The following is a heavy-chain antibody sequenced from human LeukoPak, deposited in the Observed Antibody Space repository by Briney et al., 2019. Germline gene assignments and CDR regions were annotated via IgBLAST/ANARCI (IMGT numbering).Heavy chain of an antibody. D-gene: IGHD2-2*01. CDR1: GGSISSSSYY. V-gene: IGHV4-39*07. J-gene: IGHJ5*02. Sequence: SETLSLTCTVSGGSISSSSYYWGWIRQPPGRGLEWIGSIYYSGSTYYNPSLKSRVTTSVDTSKNQVFLNLSSVTAADTAVYYCARAEAQYCSSTRCYLGWFDPWGQGTLVTVSS. CDR2: IYYSGST. CDR3: ARAEAQYCSSTRCYLGWFDP.